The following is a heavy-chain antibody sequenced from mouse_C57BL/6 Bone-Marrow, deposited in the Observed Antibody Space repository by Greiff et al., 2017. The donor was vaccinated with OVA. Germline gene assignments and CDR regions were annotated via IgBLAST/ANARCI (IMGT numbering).Heavy chain of an antibody. CDR3: ASGDSSGFPRR. Sequence: EVKVEESGPGLVKPSQSLSLTCSVTGYSITSGYYWNWIRQFPGNKLEWMGYISYDGSNNYNPSLKNRISITRDTSKNQFFLKLNSVTTEDTATYYCASGDSSGFPRRWGQGTLVTVSA. D-gene: IGHD3-2*02. CDR1: GYSITSGYY. CDR2: ISYDGSN. V-gene: IGHV3-6*01. J-gene: IGHJ3*02.